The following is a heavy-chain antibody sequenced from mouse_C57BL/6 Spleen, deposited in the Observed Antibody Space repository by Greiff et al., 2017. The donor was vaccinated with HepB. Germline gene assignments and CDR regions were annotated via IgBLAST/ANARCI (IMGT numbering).Heavy chain of an antibody. Sequence: LQESGAELVRPGASVKMSCKASGYTFTSYNMHWVKQTPRQGLEWIGAIYPGNGDTSYNQKFKGKATLTVDKSSSTAYMQLSSLTSEDSAVYFCARDYYDGSREYYYAMDYWGQGTSVTVSS. CDR1: GYTFTSYN. D-gene: IGHD1-1*01. V-gene: IGHV1-12*01. CDR3: ARDYYDGSREYYYAMDY. J-gene: IGHJ4*01. CDR2: IYPGNGDT.